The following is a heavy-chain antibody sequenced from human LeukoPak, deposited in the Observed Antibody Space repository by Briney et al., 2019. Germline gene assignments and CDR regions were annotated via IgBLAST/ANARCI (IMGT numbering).Heavy chain of an antibody. D-gene: IGHD6-19*01. CDR2: IHTSGST. J-gene: IGHJ4*02. CDR1: GGSISGYY. CDR3: ARGKVVAGTPGQNSWDY. V-gene: IGHV4-4*07. Sequence: SETLSLTCTVSGGSISGYYWNWIRQPAGKGLEWIGRIHTSGSTNYNPSLKSRVTVSVDTSKNQFSMKLSSVTAADTAVYYCARGKVVAGTPGQNSWDYWGQGTLVTVSS.